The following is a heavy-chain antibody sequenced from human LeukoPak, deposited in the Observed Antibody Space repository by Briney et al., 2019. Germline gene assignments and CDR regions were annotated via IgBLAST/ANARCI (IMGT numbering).Heavy chain of an antibody. CDR1: GYTFTSYY. CDR2: IKPSGGST. V-gene: IGHV1-46*01. Sequence: ASVKVSCKASGYTFTSYYMHRVRQAPGQGLEWMGIIKPSGGSTNYAQKFQGRVTLTRDTSTSTAYMELSSLRSEDTAVYYCARAVAAFTNWFDPWGQGTLITVSS. D-gene: IGHD6-19*01. J-gene: IGHJ5*02. CDR3: ARAVAAFTNWFDP.